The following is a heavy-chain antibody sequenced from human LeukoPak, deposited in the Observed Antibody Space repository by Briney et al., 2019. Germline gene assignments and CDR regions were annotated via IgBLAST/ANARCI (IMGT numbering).Heavy chain of an antibody. J-gene: IGHJ3*02. D-gene: IGHD6-13*01. V-gene: IGHV3-15*01. CDR2: IKGKTDGGTT. CDR3: TSYIAAAGRTKAFDI. CDR1: GFTFSNAW. Sequence: PGGSLRLSCAASGFTFSNAWMTWVRQAPGKGLEWVGRIKGKTDGGTTDYAAPVKGRFTISRDDSKNTLYLQMNSLKTEDTAVYYCTSYIAAAGRTKAFDIWGQGTMVTVSS.